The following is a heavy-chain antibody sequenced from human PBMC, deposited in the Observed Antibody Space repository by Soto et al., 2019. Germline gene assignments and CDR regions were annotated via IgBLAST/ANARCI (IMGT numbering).Heavy chain of an antibody. Sequence: ASVKVSCKASGYTFTSYYMHWVRQAPGQGLEWMGIINPSGGSTSYAQKFQGRVTMTRDTSTSTVYMELSSLRSEDTAVYYCARDFYVFWMGYVPGGYYYYRDVWGKGTPVTVSS. D-gene: IGHD3-3*01. CDR1: GYTFTSYY. V-gene: IGHV1-46*03. CDR3: ARDFYVFWMGYVPGGYYYYRDV. CDR2: INPSGGST. J-gene: IGHJ6*03.